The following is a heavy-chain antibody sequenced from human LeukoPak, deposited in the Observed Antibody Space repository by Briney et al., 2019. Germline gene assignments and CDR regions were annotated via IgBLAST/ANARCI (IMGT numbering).Heavy chain of an antibody. CDR3: ARTANSYGRGAFFDY. CDR2: ISAYNGNT. D-gene: IGHD5-18*01. J-gene: IGHJ4*02. V-gene: IGHV1-18*01. CDR1: GYTFTSYG. Sequence: GASVKVSCKASGYTFTSYGISWVRQAPGQGLEWMGWISAYNGNTNYAQKFQGRVTMTRDTSTNTVYMELSSLKSEDTAVYYCARTANSYGRGAFFDYWGQGTLVTVSS.